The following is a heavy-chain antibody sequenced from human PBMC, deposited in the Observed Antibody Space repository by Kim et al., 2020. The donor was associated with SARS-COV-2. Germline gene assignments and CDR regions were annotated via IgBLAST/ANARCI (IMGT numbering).Heavy chain of an antibody. Sequence: ASVKVSCKASGYTFTSYYMHWVRQAPGQGLEWMGIINPSGGSTSYAQKFQGRVTMTRDTSTSTVYMELSSLRSEDTAVYYCARGITYYYDSSGYPGAFDIWGQGTMVTVSS. D-gene: IGHD3-22*01. CDR1: GYTFTSYY. J-gene: IGHJ3*02. CDR2: INPSGGST. V-gene: IGHV1-46*01. CDR3: ARGITYYYDSSGYPGAFDI.